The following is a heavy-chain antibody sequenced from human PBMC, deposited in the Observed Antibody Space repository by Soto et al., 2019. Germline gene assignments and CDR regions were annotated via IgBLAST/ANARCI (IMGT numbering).Heavy chain of an antibody. J-gene: IGHJ6*02. D-gene: IGHD3-22*01. CDR3: VKINYYDSSGLTQKDYYYYYYGMDV. Sequence: GGSLRLSCSASGFTLSSYAMQWVRPAPEKGLEYVSAISSNGGSTYYADSVKGRFTISRDNSKNTLYLQMSSLRAEDTAVYYCVKINYYDSSGLTQKDYYYYYYGMDVWGQGTTVTVSS. CDR1: GFTLSSYA. CDR2: ISSNGGST. V-gene: IGHV3-64D*06.